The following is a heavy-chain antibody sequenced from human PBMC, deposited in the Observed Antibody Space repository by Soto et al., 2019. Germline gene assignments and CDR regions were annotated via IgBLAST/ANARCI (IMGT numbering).Heavy chain of an antibody. D-gene: IGHD1-26*01. V-gene: IGHV4-31*03. CDR2: IYYSGST. CDR1: GGSISSGGYY. CDR3: ARERRGATLHYYGMDV. Sequence: PSETLSLTCTVSGGSISSGGYYWSWIRQHPGKGLEWIGYIYYSGSTYYNPSLKSRVTISVDTSKNQFSLKLGSVTAADTAVYYCARERRGATLHYYGMDVRGQGTTVTVSS. J-gene: IGHJ6*02.